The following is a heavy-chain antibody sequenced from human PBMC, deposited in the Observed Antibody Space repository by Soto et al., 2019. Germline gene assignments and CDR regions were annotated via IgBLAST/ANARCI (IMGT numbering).Heavy chain of an antibody. Sequence: KPSETLSLTCAVSGYSISSGYYWGWIRQPPGKGLEWIGSIYHSGSTYYNPSLKSRVTISVDTSKNQFSLKLSSVTAADTAAYYCARATTVPTRVHYFDYWGQGTLVTVSS. CDR1: GYSISSGYY. J-gene: IGHJ4*02. D-gene: IGHD4-17*01. V-gene: IGHV4-38-2*01. CDR3: ARATTVPTRVHYFDY. CDR2: IYHSGST.